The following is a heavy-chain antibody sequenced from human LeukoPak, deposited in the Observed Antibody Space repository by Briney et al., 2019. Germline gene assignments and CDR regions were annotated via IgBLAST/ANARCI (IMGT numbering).Heavy chain of an antibody. Sequence: ASVTVSCKASGYTFTHYGISWVRQAPGHRLEWMGWISTYSDRIKYAQNFHGRLTMTTDTSTSTAYMDLRGLTSDDAAMYYCARGSYYVHWGQGTLVTVSS. D-gene: IGHD1-26*01. CDR2: ISTYSDRI. CDR3: ARGSYYVH. J-gene: IGHJ4*02. CDR1: GYTFTHYG. V-gene: IGHV1-18*01.